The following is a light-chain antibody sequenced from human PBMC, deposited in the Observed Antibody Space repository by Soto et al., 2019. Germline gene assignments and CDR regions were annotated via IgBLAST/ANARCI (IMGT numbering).Light chain of an antibody. J-gene: IGKJ1*01. CDR2: AAS. CDR3: QQTYSTPFT. V-gene: IGKV1-39*01. Sequence: DIQMTQSPSSLSASVGDRVTVTCRASQNIYNYLNWYQQKPGKAPKLLIYAASNVQSGVPLRFSGSGSGTDFTLTISSLQPEDFATYYCQQTYSTPFTFGQGTKVDIK. CDR1: QNIYNY.